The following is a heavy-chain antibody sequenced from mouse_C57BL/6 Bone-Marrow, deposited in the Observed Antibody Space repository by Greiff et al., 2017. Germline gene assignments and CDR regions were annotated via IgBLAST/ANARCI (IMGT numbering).Heavy chain of an antibody. V-gene: IGHV1-9*01. J-gene: IGHJ2*01. CDR1: GYTFTGYW. CDR2: ILPGSGST. D-gene: IGHD1-1*01. Sequence: QVQLKQSGAELMKPGASVKLSCTATGYTFTGYWIEWVKQRPGHGLEWIGEILPGSGSTNSNEKFKGKATFTADTSSNTAYMQLSSLTTEDSAIYYCARCGTVVPFDYWGQGTTLTVSS. CDR3: ARCGTVVPFDY.